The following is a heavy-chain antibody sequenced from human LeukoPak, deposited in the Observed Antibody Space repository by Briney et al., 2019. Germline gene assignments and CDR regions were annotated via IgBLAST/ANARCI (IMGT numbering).Heavy chain of an antibody. CDR2: ISGSGGST. V-gene: IGHV3-23*01. Sequence: PGGSLRLSCAASGFTFSSYAMSWVRQAPGKGLEWVSAISGSGGSTYYADSVKGRFTISRDNSKNTLHLQMNSLRADDTAVYYCAKRRGLELTYYYHMDVWGKGTTVTVSS. CDR1: GFTFSSYA. J-gene: IGHJ6*03. CDR3: AKRRGLELTYYYHMDV. D-gene: IGHD1-7*01.